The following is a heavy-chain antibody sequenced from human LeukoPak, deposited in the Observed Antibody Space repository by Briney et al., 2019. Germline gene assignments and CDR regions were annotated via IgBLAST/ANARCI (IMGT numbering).Heavy chain of an antibody. J-gene: IGHJ4*02. CDR1: GDSVSNNTTA. CDR2: TYYRSKRDN. CDR3: ARGVLGFDY. Sequence: SQTLSLPCAISGDSVSNNTTACTWIRQSPSRGLELLQRTYYRSKRDNDYAVSVKSQMTIIPDTSKNQFSLQLNSVTAEDTAVYYCARGVLGFDYWGQGTLVTVSS. V-gene: IGHV6-1*01. D-gene: IGHD6-13*01.